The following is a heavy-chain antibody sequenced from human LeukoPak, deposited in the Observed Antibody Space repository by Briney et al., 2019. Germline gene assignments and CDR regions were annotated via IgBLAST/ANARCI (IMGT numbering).Heavy chain of an antibody. V-gene: IGHV3-20*04. CDR1: GFDFDDYG. CDR2: INWNGGTT. CDR3: ASRGFDSSGYCAFFA. D-gene: IGHD3-22*01. Sequence: GGSLRLSCAASGFDFDDYGMSWVRQVPGKGLEWVSGINWNGGTTGYADSAKGRFTISRDNAKNSLYLQMNSLRAEDTALYYCASRGFDSSGYCAFFAWGQGTLVTVSS. J-gene: IGHJ5*02.